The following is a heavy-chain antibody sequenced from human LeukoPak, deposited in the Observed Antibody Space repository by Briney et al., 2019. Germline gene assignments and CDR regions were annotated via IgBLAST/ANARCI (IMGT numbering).Heavy chain of an antibody. CDR2: ITSDGTTT. CDR1: GFTFSITW. D-gene: IGHD2-2*01. Sequence: GGSLRLSCAASGFTFSITWMHWVRQFPGQGLVWVARITSDGTTTSYAESVEGRFTISRDNAKNSLYLQMNSLRAEDTAVYYCARDQVVVPAADYYYYYYMDVWGKGTTVTISS. V-gene: IGHV3-74*03. CDR3: ARDQVVVPAADYYYYYYMDV. J-gene: IGHJ6*03.